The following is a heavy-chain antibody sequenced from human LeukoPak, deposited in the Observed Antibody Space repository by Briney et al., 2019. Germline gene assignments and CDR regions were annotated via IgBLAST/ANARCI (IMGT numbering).Heavy chain of an antibody. CDR1: GFTFSSYG. V-gene: IGHV3-30*18. D-gene: IGHD3-22*01. J-gene: IGHJ4*02. CDR2: ISYDGSNK. CDR3: AKDLIN. Sequence: PGGSLRLSCAASGFTFSSYGMHWVRQAPGKGLEWVAVISYDGSNKYYADSVKGRFTISRDNSKDTLYLQMNSLRAEDTAVYYCAKDLINWGQGTLVTVSS.